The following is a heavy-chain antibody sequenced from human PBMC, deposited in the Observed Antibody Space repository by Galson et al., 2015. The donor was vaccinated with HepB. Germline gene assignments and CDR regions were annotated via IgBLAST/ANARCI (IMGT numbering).Heavy chain of an antibody. V-gene: IGHV1-18*01. J-gene: IGHJ6*02. CDR3: ARDKRLQLWSYYYYGLDV. CDR2: ISAYNGNT. D-gene: IGHD6-13*01. Sequence: SVKVSCKASGYTFTNYGISWVRQAPGQGLEWLGWISAYNGNTNYAQKLQGRVTMTTDTSTSTAYMELRSLRSDDTAGYYCARDKRLQLWSYYYYGLDVWGQGTTVTVSS. CDR1: GYTFTNYG.